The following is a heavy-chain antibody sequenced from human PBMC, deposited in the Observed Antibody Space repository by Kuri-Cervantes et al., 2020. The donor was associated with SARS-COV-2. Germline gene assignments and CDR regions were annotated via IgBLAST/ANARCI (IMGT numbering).Heavy chain of an antibody. V-gene: IGHV1-45*02. D-gene: IGHD2-8*01. CDR1: GYTFTYRR. Sequence: SVKVSCKASGYTFTYRRLHWVRQAPGQALEWVGLITPFNGSTNHAQKFQDRITITGDRSMNTAYMELSSLRSEDTAMYYCATQACTNGVCFSNAAFDVWGQGTMVTVSS. CDR2: ITPFNGST. CDR3: ATQACTNGVCFSNAAFDV. J-gene: IGHJ3*01.